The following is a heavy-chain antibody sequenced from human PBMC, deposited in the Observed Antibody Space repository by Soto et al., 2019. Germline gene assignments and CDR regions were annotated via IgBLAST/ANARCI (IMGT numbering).Heavy chain of an antibody. Sequence: PGGSLRLSCAASGFTFSSYAMSWVRQAPGKGLESVSAISGSGGSTYYADSVKGRFTISRGNSKNTLYLQMNSLRAEDTAVYYCAKAPQGGYYDSSGKVFDYWGQGTLVTVSS. CDR1: GFTFSSYA. CDR3: AKAPQGGYYDSSGKVFDY. V-gene: IGHV3-23*01. CDR2: ISGSGGST. J-gene: IGHJ4*02. D-gene: IGHD3-22*01.